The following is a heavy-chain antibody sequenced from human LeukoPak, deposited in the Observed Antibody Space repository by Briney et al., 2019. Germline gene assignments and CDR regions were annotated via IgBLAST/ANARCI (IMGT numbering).Heavy chain of an antibody. Sequence: SVKVSCKASGGTFSSYAISWVRQAPGQGLEWMGRIIPILGIANYAQKFQGRVTITADKSTSTAYMELCSLRSEDTAVYYCARDLTAGRLGYYYGMDVWGQGTTVTVSS. CDR1: GGTFSSYA. V-gene: IGHV1-69*04. CDR3: ARDLTAGRLGYYYGMDV. D-gene: IGHD1-14*01. J-gene: IGHJ6*02. CDR2: IIPILGIA.